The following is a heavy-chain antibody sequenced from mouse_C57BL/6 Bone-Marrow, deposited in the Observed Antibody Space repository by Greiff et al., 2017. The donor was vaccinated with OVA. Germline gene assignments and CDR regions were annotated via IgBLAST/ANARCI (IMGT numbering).Heavy chain of an antibody. CDR2: ISSGGDYI. V-gene: IGHV5-9-1*02. Sequence: EVQLQESGEGLVKPGGSLKLSCAASGFTFSSYAMSWVRQTPEKRLEWVAYISSGGDYIYYADTVKGRFTISRDNARNTLYLQMSSLKSEDTAMYYCTRGLLWIWYFDVWGTGTTVTVSS. CDR1: GFTFSSYA. D-gene: IGHD2-1*01. CDR3: TRGLLWIWYFDV. J-gene: IGHJ1*03.